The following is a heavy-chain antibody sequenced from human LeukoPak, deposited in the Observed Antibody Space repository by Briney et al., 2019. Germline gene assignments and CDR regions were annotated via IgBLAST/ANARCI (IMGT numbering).Heavy chain of an antibody. Sequence: SETLSLTCAVYGGSFSDYYWSWIRQPPGKGLEWIGEINHSESTNYNPSLKSRVTVSVDTSKNQFSLKLSSVTAADTAVYYCARALAPHYEGVDYWGQGTLVTVSS. CDR3: ARALAPHYEGVDY. CDR2: INHSEST. J-gene: IGHJ4*02. D-gene: IGHD4-17*01. V-gene: IGHV4-34*01. CDR1: GGSFSDYY.